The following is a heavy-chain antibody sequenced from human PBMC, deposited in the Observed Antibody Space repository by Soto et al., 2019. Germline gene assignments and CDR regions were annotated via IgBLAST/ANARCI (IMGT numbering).Heavy chain of an antibody. D-gene: IGHD6-13*01. Sequence: QVQLVQSEAEVKKPGASVKVSCKASGYIFTNYGLSWVRQAPGQGLEWMSWISPYDGNTHYAQNLQGRVTVTTDTATGTAYMERRSRRSDDTAVYFCARDDRAAAAGTTYYFDYWGQGTLVTVSS. CDR3: ARDDRAAAAGTTYYFDY. CDR1: GYIFTNYG. J-gene: IGHJ4*02. V-gene: IGHV1-18*01. CDR2: ISPYDGNT.